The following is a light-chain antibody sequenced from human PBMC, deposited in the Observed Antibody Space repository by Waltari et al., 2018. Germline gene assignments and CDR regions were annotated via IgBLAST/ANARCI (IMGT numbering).Light chain of an antibody. J-gene: IGLJ3*02. CDR3: QAWDSTAVV. Sequence: SYELTQAPSVSVSPGQTASPTCSGDKLGEKYVSWYQQKPGQSPVLVIYEDTKRPSGIPERFSGSNSGDTATLTISGTQAMDEADYYCQAWDSTAVVFGGGTKLTVL. CDR1: KLGEKY. CDR2: EDT. V-gene: IGLV3-1*01.